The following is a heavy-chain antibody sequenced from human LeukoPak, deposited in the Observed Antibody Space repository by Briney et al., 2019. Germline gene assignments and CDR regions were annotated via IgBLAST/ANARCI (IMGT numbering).Heavy chain of an antibody. CDR2: IYYSGST. CDR1: GGSISSSSYY. V-gene: IGHV4-39*01. D-gene: IGHD1-14*01. Sequence: KPSETLSLTCTVSGGSISSSSYYWGWIRQPPGKGLEWIGSIYYSGSTYYNPSLKSRVTISVDTSKNQFSLKLSSVTAADTAVYYCARTEGSALILPFDYWGQGTLVTVSS. CDR3: ARTEGSALILPFDY. J-gene: IGHJ4*02.